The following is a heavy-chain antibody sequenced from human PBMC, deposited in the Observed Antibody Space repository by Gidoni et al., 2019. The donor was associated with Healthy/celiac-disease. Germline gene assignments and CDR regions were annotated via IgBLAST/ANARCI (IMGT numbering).Heavy chain of an antibody. CDR3: AKDSPIRTYYDFWSGSPGMYFDY. D-gene: IGHD3-3*01. J-gene: IGHJ4*02. Sequence: ASGKGLEWVSAISGSGGNTYYGDSVKGRFTISRDNSKNTLYLQMNSMRAEDTALYYCAKDSPIRTYYDFWSGSPGMYFDYWGQGTLVTVSS. CDR2: ISGSGGNT. V-gene: IGHV3-23*01.